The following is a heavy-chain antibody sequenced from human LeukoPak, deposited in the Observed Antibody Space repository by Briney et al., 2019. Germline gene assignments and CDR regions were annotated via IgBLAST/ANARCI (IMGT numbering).Heavy chain of an antibody. CDR2: IYSGGST. Sequence: PGGSLRLSCAASGFTVSSNYMSWVRQAPGKGLEWVSVIYSGGSTYYADSVKGRFTISRDNSKNTLYLQMSSLRAEDTAVYYCAREGSDILTGYSFRYFDYWGQGTLVTVSS. CDR1: GFTVSSNY. D-gene: IGHD3-9*01. J-gene: IGHJ4*02. V-gene: IGHV3-53*01. CDR3: AREGSDILTGYSFRYFDY.